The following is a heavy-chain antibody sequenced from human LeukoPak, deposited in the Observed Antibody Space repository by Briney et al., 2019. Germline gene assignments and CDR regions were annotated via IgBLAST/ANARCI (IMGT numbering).Heavy chain of an antibody. J-gene: IGHJ3*02. Sequence: SETLSLTCTVSGGSLNSYYWRWIRQPAGKGLEWVGGISSRGSTNYNPYLPRRGTMSVETSNNQFSLRLSTVTAADPAVYYCARVRYRSVDMCSGADSFNIWGKG. D-gene: IGHD6-19*01. CDR1: GGSLNSYY. V-gene: IGHV4-4*07. CDR3: ARVRYRSVDMCSGADSFNI. CDR2: ISSRGST.